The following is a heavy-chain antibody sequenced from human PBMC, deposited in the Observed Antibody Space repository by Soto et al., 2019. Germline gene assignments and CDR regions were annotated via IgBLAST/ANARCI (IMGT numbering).Heavy chain of an antibody. J-gene: IGHJ5*02. V-gene: IGHV1-69*13. CDR2: IIPIFGTA. Sequence: SVKVSCKASGGTFSSYAISWVRQAPGQGLEWMGGIIPIFGTANYAQKFQGRVTITADESTSTAYMELSSLRSEDTAVYYCARAPTHIVVVPAAMGWFDPWGQGTLVTVSS. D-gene: IGHD2-2*01. CDR3: ARAPTHIVVVPAAMGWFDP. CDR1: GGTFSSYA.